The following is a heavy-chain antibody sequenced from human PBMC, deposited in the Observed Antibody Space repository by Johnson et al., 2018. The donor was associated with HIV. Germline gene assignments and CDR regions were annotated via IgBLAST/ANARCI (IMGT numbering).Heavy chain of an antibody. CDR2: ISYDGSNK. CDR3: AQLPSFGVVPPNEGDAFDI. J-gene: IGHJ3*02. D-gene: IGHD3-3*01. Sequence: QMQLVESGGGVVQPGRSLRLSCAASGFTFSSYAMHWVRQAPGKGLEWVAVISYDGSNKYYADSVKGRFTISRDNSKNTLYLQMNSLRAEDRAVYYCAQLPSFGVVPPNEGDAFDIWGQGTMVTVSS. CDR1: GFTFSSYA. V-gene: IGHV3-30*04.